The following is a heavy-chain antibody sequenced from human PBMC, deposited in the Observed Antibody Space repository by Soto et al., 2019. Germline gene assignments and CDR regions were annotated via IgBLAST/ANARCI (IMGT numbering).Heavy chain of an antibody. CDR3: ARGLYYYDSSGYLGY. CDR1: GFTFSSYA. Sequence: QVQLVESGGGVVQPGRSLRLSCAASGFTFSSYAMHWVRQAPGKGLEWVAVISYDGSNKYYADSVKGRFTISRDNSKNTLYLPMNSLRAEDTAVYYCARGLYYYDSSGYLGYWGQGTLVTVSS. V-gene: IGHV3-30-3*01. D-gene: IGHD3-22*01. J-gene: IGHJ4*02. CDR2: ISYDGSNK.